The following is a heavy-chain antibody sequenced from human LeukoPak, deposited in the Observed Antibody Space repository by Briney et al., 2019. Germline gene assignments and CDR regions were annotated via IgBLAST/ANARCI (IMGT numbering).Heavy chain of an antibody. CDR3: ARVATIGDYFDY. J-gene: IGHJ4*02. CDR2: IYYSGST. Sequence: MPSETLSLTCTVSGGSISSYYWSWIRQPPGKGLEWIGYIYYSGSTNYNPSLKSRVTKSVDTSKNQFSLKLSSVTAADTAVYYCARVATIGDYFDYWGQGTLVTVSS. D-gene: IGHD5-12*01. V-gene: IGHV4-59*01. CDR1: GGSISSYY.